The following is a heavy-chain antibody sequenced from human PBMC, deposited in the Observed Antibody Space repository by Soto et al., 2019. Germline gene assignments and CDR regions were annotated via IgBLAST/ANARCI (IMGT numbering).Heavy chain of an antibody. CDR2: INGGGGST. D-gene: IGHD2-15*01. Sequence: EVQLLEAGGDLIQPGGSLRLSCAASGFTFSSYTMTWVRQAPGKGLEWVSAINGGGGSTYYADSVKGRFTISRDNSKDTLYLQMNSLRAVDTAVYYCAKDKVCSGGSCYYDYWCQGTLVTVSS. CDR3: AKDKVCSGGSCYYDY. V-gene: IGHV3-23*01. CDR1: GFTFSSYT. J-gene: IGHJ4*02.